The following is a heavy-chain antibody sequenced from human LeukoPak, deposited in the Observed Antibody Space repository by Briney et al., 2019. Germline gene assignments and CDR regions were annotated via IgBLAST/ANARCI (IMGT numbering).Heavy chain of an antibody. Sequence: PSETLSLTCTVSGGSISSYYWSWIRQPAGKGLEWIGRIYTSGSTNYNPSLKSRVTMSVDTSKNQFSLKLSSVTAADTAVYYCARDLFYGGNSAYYYYYGMDVWGQGTTATVSS. J-gene: IGHJ6*02. V-gene: IGHV4-4*07. CDR2: IYTSGST. D-gene: IGHD4-17*01. CDR3: ARDLFYGGNSAYYYYYGMDV. CDR1: GGSISSYY.